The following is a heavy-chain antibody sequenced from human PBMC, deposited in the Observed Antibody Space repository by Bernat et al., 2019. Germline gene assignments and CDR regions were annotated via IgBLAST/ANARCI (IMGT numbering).Heavy chain of an antibody. CDR3: ARSYASGSYIDY. Sequence: QVQLVESGGGLVKPGGSLRLSCAASGFTFSDYSMTWIHQAPGKGLEWVPYISSSSTYTNYADSVKGRFTISRDNAKNSLYLQMNSLRAEDTAVYYCARSYASGSYIDYWGQGTLVTVSS. CDR1: GFTFSDYS. J-gene: IGHJ4*02. D-gene: IGHD3-16*01. V-gene: IGHV3-11*06. CDR2: ISSSSTYT.